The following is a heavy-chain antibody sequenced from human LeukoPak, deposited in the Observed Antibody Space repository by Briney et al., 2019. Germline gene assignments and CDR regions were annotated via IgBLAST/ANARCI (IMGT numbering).Heavy chain of an antibody. CDR1: GFTVSSNY. D-gene: IGHD5-24*01. Sequence: PGGSLRLSCAASGFTVSSNYMSWARQAPGKGLEWVSIIYSGGSTYYADSVKGRFTISRDNSKNTLSLQMNSLRAEDTAVYYCASGGRWLQAPFDYWGQGTLVTVSS. V-gene: IGHV3-53*01. CDR2: IYSGGST. J-gene: IGHJ4*02. CDR3: ASGGRWLQAPFDY.